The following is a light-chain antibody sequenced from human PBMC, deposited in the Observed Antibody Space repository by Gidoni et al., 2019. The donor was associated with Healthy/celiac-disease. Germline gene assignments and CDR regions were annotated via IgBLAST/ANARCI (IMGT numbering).Light chain of an antibody. V-gene: IGKV1-39*01. CDR1: QSISSY. J-gene: IGKJ4*01. CDR2: AAS. Sequence: DSHLTQYPSSLSASVGDRVTITCRASQSISSYLNWYQQKPGKAPKLLIYAASSLQSGVPSRFSGSGSGTDFTLTISSLQPEDFATYYCQQSYSTPVAFGGGTKVEIK. CDR3: QQSYSTPVA.